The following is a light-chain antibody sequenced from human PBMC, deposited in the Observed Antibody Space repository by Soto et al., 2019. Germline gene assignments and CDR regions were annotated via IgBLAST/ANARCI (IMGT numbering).Light chain of an antibody. CDR1: SSDIGGYNY. Sequence: QSALTQPAAVSGSPGQSITISCTGTSSDIGGYNYVSWYQQHPGKAPKLMIYDVSYRSSGISNRFSGSKSGNTASLTISGLQAEDEAAYYCSSYTTGSIVVFGGGTKLTVL. V-gene: IGLV2-14*01. J-gene: IGLJ2*01. CDR2: DVS. CDR3: SSYTTGSIVV.